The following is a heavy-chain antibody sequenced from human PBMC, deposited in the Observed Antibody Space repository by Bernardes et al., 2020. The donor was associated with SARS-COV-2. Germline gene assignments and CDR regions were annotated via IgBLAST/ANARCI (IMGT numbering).Heavy chain of an antibody. CDR1: GGSISSSDYY. CDR2: IYYSGST. CDR3: ARTEGNCSGGSCYGFDP. Sequence: SETLSLTCTVSGGSISSSDYYWGWIRQPPGKGLEWIGSIYYSGSTYYNPSLKSRVTISVDTSKNQFSLKLSSVTAADTAVYHCARTEGNCSGGSCYGFDPWGQGTLITVSS. V-gene: IGHV4-39*01. D-gene: IGHD2-15*01. J-gene: IGHJ5*02.